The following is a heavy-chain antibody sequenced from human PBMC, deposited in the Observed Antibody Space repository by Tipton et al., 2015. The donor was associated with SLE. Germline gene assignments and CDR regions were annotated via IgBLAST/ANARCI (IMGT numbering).Heavy chain of an antibody. V-gene: IGHV4-34*01. Sequence: TLSLTCAVYGGSFSGYYRSWIRQPPGKGLEWIGEISHSGSTKYKPSLKSRVTISVDTSKNQFSLKLSSVTAADTAVYYCARALVATIPFDYWGQGTLVTVSS. CDR3: ARALVATIPFDY. CDR1: GGSFSGYY. CDR2: ISHSGST. J-gene: IGHJ4*02. D-gene: IGHD5-12*01.